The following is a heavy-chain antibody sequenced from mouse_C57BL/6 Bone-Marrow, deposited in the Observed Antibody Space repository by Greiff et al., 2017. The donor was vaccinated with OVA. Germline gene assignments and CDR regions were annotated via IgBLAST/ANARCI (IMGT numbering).Heavy chain of an antibody. J-gene: IGHJ2*01. CDR2: IYPRSGNT. V-gene: IGHV1-81*01. Sequence: QVQLQQSGAELARPGASVKLSCKASGYTFTSYGISWVKQTTGQGLEWLGEIYPRSGNTYSNEQFKGKATLTAAQSSSKAYMELRNLTSEDSAVCFCARSRESNYWFDYWGRGTTHTVSS. CDR1: GYTFTSYG. CDR3: ARSRESNYWFDY. D-gene: IGHD2-5*01.